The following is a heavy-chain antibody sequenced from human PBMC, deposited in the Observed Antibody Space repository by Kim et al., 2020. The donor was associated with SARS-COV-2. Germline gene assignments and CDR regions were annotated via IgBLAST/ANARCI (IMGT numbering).Heavy chain of an antibody. D-gene: IGHD3-10*02. CDR1: GFIFSDYA. CDR2: ITRSGDGS. CDR3: VRYVRDYGAVH. J-gene: IGHJ4*02. Sequence: GGSLRLSCSASGFIFSDYAIHWVRQAPGKGLECVSAITRSGDGSFYLASVEGRFTVSRDNSKNTLYLQMSSLRPEDTAVYYCVRYVRDYGAVHWGQGTLVTVSS. V-gene: IGHV3-64D*06.